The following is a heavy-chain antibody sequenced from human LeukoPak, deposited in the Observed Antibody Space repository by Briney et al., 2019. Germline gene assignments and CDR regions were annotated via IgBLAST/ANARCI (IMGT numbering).Heavy chain of an antibody. V-gene: IGHV3-7*01. CDR2: IKQDGSEK. CDR3: ARSPMSIAARPGGIDY. CDR1: GFTFSSYW. D-gene: IGHD6-6*01. J-gene: IGHJ4*02. Sequence: GGSLRLSCAASGFTFSSYWMSWVRQAPGKGLEWVANIKQDGSEKYYVDSVKGRFTTSRDNAKNSLYLQMNSLRAEGTAVYYCARSPMSIAARPGGIDYWGQGTLVTVSS.